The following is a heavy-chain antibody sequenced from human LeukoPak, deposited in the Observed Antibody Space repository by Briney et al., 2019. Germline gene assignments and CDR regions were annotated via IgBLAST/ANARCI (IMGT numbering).Heavy chain of an antibody. J-gene: IGHJ5*02. CDR2: INEDGSER. CDR1: GFTFSSYW. D-gene: IGHD2-2*01. CDR3: ARGGCSSTSCNNWFDP. V-gene: IGHV3-7*01. Sequence: GGSLRLSCAASGFTFSSYWMTWVRQAPGKGLEWVANINEDGSERNYVDSVKGRFTISRDNAKTSVYLQMTSLRGDDTAVYYCARGGCSSTSCNNWFDPWGQGTLVTVSS.